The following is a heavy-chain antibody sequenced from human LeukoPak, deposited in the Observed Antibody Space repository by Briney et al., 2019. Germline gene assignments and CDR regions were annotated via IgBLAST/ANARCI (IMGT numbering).Heavy chain of an antibody. Sequence: GASVKVSCKASGYTFTGYFIHRVRQAPGQGLEWMGRISPKSVDTDYSQKFQGGVTLTSDSSITTAYMELNRLTSDATAVYYCASGTYGDYSFDFWGQGTLVNFSS. V-gene: IGHV1-2*06. D-gene: IGHD4-17*01. CDR3: ASGTYGDYSFDF. CDR2: ISPKSVDT. J-gene: IGHJ4*02. CDR1: GYTFTGYF.